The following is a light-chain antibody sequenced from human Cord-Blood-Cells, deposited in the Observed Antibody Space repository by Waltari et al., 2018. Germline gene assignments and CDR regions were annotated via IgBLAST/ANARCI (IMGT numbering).Light chain of an antibody. CDR2: DVS. V-gene: IGLV2-23*02. Sequence: QSALTQPASVSGSPGQSITISCTGTSSDVGSYNLVSWYQQHPGKAPKLMIYDVSKRTSCVSKRFAGSKSGNTASLTISWLQAEDEADYYCCSYAGSSTFYVFGTGTKVTVL. CDR3: CSYAGSSTFYV. CDR1: SSDVGSYNL. J-gene: IGLJ1*01.